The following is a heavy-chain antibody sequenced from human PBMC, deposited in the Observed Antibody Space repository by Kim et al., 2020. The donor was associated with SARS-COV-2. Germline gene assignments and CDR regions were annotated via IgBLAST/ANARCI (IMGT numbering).Heavy chain of an antibody. CDR3: ARGDIVVVVAATLRAANWFDP. CDR2: INHSGST. J-gene: IGHJ5*02. V-gene: IGHV4-34*01. D-gene: IGHD2-15*01. CDR1: GGSFSGYY. Sequence: SETLSLTCAVYGGSFSGYYWSWIRQPPGKGLEWIGEINHSGSTNYNPSLKSRVTISVDTSKNQFSLKLSSVTAADTAVYYCARGDIVVVVAATLRAANWFDPWGQGTLVTVSS.